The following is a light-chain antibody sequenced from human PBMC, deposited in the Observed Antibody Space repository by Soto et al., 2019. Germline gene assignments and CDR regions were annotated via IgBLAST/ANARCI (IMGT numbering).Light chain of an antibody. J-gene: IGLJ2*01. Sequence: QSALPQPPSASGAPGQSVTISCTGTSSDVGAYNYVSWYQQHPGKAPKLMIYEVIKRPSGVPDRFSGSKSGNTASLTVSGLQAEDEADYYCSSYAGSNNLGVVFGGGTKLTVL. CDR1: SSDVGAYNY. CDR3: SSYAGSNNLGVV. V-gene: IGLV2-8*01. CDR2: EVI.